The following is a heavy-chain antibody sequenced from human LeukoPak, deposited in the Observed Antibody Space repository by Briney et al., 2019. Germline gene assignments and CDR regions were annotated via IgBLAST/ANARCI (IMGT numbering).Heavy chain of an antibody. CDR1: GFTFSSYA. CDR2: IRYDGSNK. V-gene: IGHV3-30*02. CDR3: AKADCSGGSCYSYFEY. Sequence: GGSLRLSCAASGFTFSSYAMHWVRQAPGKGLEWVAFIRYDGSNKYYADSVKGRFTISRDNSKNTLYLQMNSLRAEDTAVYYCAKADCSGGSCYSYFEYWGQGTLVTVSS. J-gene: IGHJ4*02. D-gene: IGHD2-15*01.